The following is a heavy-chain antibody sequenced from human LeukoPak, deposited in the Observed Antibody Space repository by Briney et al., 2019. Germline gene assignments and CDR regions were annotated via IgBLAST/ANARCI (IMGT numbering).Heavy chain of an antibody. J-gene: IGHJ1*01. V-gene: IGHV1-8*01. CDR1: GYTFTSYD. CDR3: PRVSSSWLKLIVWYFQH. D-gene: IGHD6-13*01. Sequence: ASVKVSCKASGYTFTSYDINWVRQATGQGLEWMGWMNPNSGNTGYAQKFQGRVTMTRNTSISTAYMELSSLRSEDTAVYYWPRVSSSWLKLIVWYFQHWGQGTLVTVSS. CDR2: MNPNSGNT.